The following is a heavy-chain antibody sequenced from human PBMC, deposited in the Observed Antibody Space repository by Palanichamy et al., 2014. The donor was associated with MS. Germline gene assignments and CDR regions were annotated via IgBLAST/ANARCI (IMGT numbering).Heavy chain of an antibody. CDR3: AKSRYCSSANCRDAFDI. D-gene: IGHD2-2*01. Sequence: GLEWVSTITGSGSNTYYADSVKGRFTISRDNSKNTLYLQMNSLRAEDTARYYCAKSRYCSSANCRDAFDIWGQGTLVTVSS. J-gene: IGHJ3*02. V-gene: IGHV3-23*01. CDR2: ITGSGSNT.